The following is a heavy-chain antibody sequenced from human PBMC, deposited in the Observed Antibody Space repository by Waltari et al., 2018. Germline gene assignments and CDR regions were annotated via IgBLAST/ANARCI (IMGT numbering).Heavy chain of an antibody. CDR2: IHPTDSDT. V-gene: IGHV5-51*01. J-gene: IGHJ4*02. D-gene: IGHD1-26*01. Sequence: EVQLVQSGAGVKKPGESLKISCMASGYTFTNYWIGWVRQMPGKGLEWMGIIHPTDSDTRYSPSFQGQVTMSVDKSTNTAYLQWSSLQASDAAMYYCARRPSSGTSMSRQFDYWGQGTLVTVSS. CDR1: GYTFTNYW. CDR3: ARRPSSGTSMSRQFDY.